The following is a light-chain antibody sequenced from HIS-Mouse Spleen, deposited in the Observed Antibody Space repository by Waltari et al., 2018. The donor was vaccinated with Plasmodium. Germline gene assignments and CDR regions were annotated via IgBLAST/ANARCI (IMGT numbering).Light chain of an antibody. J-gene: IGKJ2*01. CDR3: LQDYNYPYT. Sequence: AIQMTQSPSSLSASVGDRVTITCRASQGIRNDLGWYQQKPGKAPKLLISAASSLQSGVPSRCSGSGSGTDVTLTFSSLQPEDFATYYCLQDYNYPYTFGQGTKLEIK. V-gene: IGKV1-6*01. CDR2: AAS. CDR1: QGIRND.